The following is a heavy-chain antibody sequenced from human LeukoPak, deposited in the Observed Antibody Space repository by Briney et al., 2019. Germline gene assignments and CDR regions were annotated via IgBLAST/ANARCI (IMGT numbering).Heavy chain of an antibody. CDR1: GFNFSIFW. D-gene: IGHD3-22*01. CDR3: ATSYDSSGNN. Sequence: GGSLRLSCAASGFNFSIFWMSWVRQAPGKGVEGVANIKQDGSAKYYVDSVKGRVTISRDNARNSLYLEMNNLRAEDTAIYYCATSYDSSGNNWGQGTLVTVSS. CDR2: IKQDGSAK. J-gene: IGHJ4*02. V-gene: IGHV3-7*01.